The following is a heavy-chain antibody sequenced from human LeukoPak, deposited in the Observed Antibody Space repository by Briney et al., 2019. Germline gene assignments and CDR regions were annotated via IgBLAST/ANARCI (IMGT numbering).Heavy chain of an antibody. Sequence: SETLSLTCAVYGGSFSGYYWSWIRQPPGKGLEWIGEINHSGSTNYNPSLKSRVTISVDTSKNQFSLKLSSVTAADTAVYYCARDVYCSGGSCEDVWGKGTTVTVSS. CDR3: ARDVYCSGGSCEDV. D-gene: IGHD2-15*01. V-gene: IGHV4-34*01. CDR2: INHSGST. J-gene: IGHJ6*04. CDR1: GGSFSGYY.